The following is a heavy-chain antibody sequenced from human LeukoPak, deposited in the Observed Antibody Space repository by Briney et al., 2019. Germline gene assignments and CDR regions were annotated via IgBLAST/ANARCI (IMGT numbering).Heavy chain of an antibody. Sequence: GASVTVSCKASGYTFTSYGISWVRQAPGQGLEWMGWISAHNGDTSYEEKLQGRVTMITDTSTSTAYMELRSLRSDDTAVYYCARDKETVATYYYYYMDVWGKGTTVTVSS. J-gene: IGHJ6*03. V-gene: IGHV1-18*01. D-gene: IGHD6-19*01. CDR1: GYTFTSYG. CDR3: ARDKETVATYYYYYMDV. CDR2: ISAHNGDT.